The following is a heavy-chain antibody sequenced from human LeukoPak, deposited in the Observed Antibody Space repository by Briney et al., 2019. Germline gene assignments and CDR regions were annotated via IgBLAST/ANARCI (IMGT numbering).Heavy chain of an antibody. CDR3: ARDLGGDRDDY. D-gene: IGHD2-21*02. Sequence: SVKVSCKASGGTFSSYAISWVRQAPGQGLEWMGRIIPIFGTANYAQKFQGRVTITTDESSSTAYMELSSLRSEDTAVYYCARDLGGDRDDYWGQGTLVTVSS. CDR1: GGTFSSYA. CDR2: IIPIFGTA. J-gene: IGHJ4*02. V-gene: IGHV1-69*05.